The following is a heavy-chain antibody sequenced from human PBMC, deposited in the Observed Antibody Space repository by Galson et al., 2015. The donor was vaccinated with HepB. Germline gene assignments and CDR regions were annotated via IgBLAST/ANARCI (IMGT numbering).Heavy chain of an antibody. V-gene: IGHV3-30*18. D-gene: IGHD2-8*01. Sequence: SLRLSCAASGITFSNYGMHWVRQAPGKGLEWVAVISYDGTNKYYADSVKGRFTVSRDNSKNTLYLQMNSLRAEDTAMYHCAKDRGRARVPVSNWYDPWGQRTLVTVSS. CDR2: ISYDGTNK. CDR3: AKDRGRARVPVSNWYDP. CDR1: GITFSNYG. J-gene: IGHJ5*02.